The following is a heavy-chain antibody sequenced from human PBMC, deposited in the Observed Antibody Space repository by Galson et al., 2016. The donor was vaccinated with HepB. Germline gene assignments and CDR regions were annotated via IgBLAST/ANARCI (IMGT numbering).Heavy chain of an antibody. V-gene: IGHV3-7*01. CDR3: ARDLRYPTN. D-gene: IGHD1-1*01. J-gene: IGHJ4*02. CDR1: GFTFSGTW. CDR2: IKEDGSEK. Sequence: SLRLSCAVSGFTFSGTWMSWVRQAPGKGLEWVANIKEDGSEKYYVDSVRGRFTISRDNAKNSLYLQMNSLRAEDTGVYYCARDLRYPTNWGQGTLVIVSS.